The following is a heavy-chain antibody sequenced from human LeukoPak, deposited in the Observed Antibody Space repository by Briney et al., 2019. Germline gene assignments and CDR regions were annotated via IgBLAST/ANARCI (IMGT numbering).Heavy chain of an antibody. Sequence: GASVKVSCTASGYTFTSYYMHWVRQAPGQGLEWMGIINPSGGSTSYAHKFQGRVTMTRDTSTSTVYMELSSLRSEDTAVYYYARAKGRGKIVVVPAAMGDFDYWGQGTLVTVSS. CDR1: GYTFTSYY. CDR2: INPSGGST. V-gene: IGHV1-46*01. CDR3: ARAKGRGKIVVVPAAMGDFDY. J-gene: IGHJ4*02. D-gene: IGHD2-2*01.